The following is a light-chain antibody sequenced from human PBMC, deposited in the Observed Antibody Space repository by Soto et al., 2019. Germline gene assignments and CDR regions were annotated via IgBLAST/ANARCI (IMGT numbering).Light chain of an antibody. V-gene: IGKV1-5*03. CDR1: QRIGSW. CDR3: NKYHSYPLT. Sequence: DIQMTQSPSTLSASVGDRVTITCRASQRIGSWLAWCQQKPGKAPKFLIYKASTLESGVPSRFIGSGYRIEFTITISSMKSDDFANYLCNKYHSYPLTVGGGPKVEIK. CDR2: KAS. J-gene: IGKJ4*01.